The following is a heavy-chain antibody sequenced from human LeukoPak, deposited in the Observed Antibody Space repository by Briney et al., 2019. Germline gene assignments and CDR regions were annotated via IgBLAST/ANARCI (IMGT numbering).Heavy chain of an antibody. CDR1: GGSISSYY. CDR2: IYYSGST. D-gene: IGHD1-26*01. V-gene: IGHV4-59*01. Sequence: KPSETLSLTCTVSGGSISSYYWSWIRQPPGKGLEWIGYIYYSGSTNYNPSLKSRVTISVDTSKNQFSLKLSSVTAADTAVYYCARDPLGWDNWFDPWGQGTLVTVSS. J-gene: IGHJ5*02. CDR3: ARDPLGWDNWFDP.